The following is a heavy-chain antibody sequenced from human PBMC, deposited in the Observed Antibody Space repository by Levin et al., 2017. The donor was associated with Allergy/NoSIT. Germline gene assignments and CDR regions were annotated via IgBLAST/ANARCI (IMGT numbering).Heavy chain of an antibody. D-gene: IGHD4-17*01. J-gene: IGHJ4*02. CDR3: AKAMTSTVTTSFDY. CDR1: GFTFSSSA. CDR2: TSGSGGST. Sequence: PGGSLRLSCSASGFTFSSSAMSWVRRAPGEGLEWVSTTSGSGGSTYYADSVKGRFTISRDNSRDTLYLQMNSLRAEDTALYYCAKAMTSTVTTSFDYWGQGTLVTVSS. V-gene: IGHV3-23*01.